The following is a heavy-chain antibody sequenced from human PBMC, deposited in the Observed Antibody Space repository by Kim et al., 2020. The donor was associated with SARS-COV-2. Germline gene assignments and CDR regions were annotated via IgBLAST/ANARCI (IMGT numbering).Heavy chain of an antibody. J-gene: IGHJ5*02. Sequence: GGSLRLSCVASGFTFSRYALSWVRQAPGKGLEWVSAIGGGGGTTYFYADSVKGRFTISRDNSKNSLYLQMNSLRAEDTAIYYCARGDHELEPRAWGQGTLVTVSS. CDR3: ARGDHELEPRA. D-gene: IGHD1-1*01. V-gene: IGHV3-23*01. CDR2: IGGGGGTT. CDR1: GFTFSRYA.